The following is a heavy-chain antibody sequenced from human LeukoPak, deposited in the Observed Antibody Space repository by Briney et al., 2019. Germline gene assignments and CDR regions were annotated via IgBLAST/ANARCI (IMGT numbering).Heavy chain of an antibody. V-gene: IGHV3-30*02. CDR2: IQKDGSNK. Sequence: GGSLRLSCGASGFTFRSYGVHWVRQAPAKGLEWVAFIQKDGSNKYYGDSVKGRFTISRDNSKNTLYLQMNSLRVEDTAVYYCAKEMYDYVWGSYFENWGEGTLVTVSS. J-gene: IGHJ4*02. D-gene: IGHD3-16*01. CDR3: AKEMYDYVWGSYFEN. CDR1: GFTFRSYG.